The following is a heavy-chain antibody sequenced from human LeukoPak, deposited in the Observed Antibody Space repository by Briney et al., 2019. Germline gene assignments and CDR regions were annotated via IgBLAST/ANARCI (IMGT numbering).Heavy chain of an antibody. V-gene: IGHV3-64*02. CDR1: GFTFSLYA. CDR2: ISSSDGST. CDR3: VREERGQAMDY. D-gene: IGHD2-2*01. Sequence: GGSLRLSCIASGFTFSLYAVHWVRQAPGKGLEYVSAISSSDGSTYYADSVKGRFTISRDNSKNTLYLQMGSLRPDDMGVYYCVREERGQAMDYWGQGTLVTVSS. J-gene: IGHJ4*02.